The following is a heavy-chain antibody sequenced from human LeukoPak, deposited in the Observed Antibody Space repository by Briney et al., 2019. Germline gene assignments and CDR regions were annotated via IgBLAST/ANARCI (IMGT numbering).Heavy chain of an antibody. Sequence: SETLSHTCTVSGGSISSGGYYWSWIRQPPGKGLEWIGYIYHSGSTYYNPSLKSRVTISVDRSKNQFSLKLSSVTAADTAVYYCARASPIAVAASDYWGQGTLVTVSS. D-gene: IGHD6-19*01. CDR3: ARASPIAVAASDY. CDR2: IYHSGST. V-gene: IGHV4-30-2*01. J-gene: IGHJ4*02. CDR1: GGSISSGGYY.